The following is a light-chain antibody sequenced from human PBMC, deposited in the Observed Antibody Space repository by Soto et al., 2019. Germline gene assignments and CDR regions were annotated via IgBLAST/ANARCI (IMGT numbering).Light chain of an antibody. J-gene: IGKJ1*01. V-gene: IGKV3-20*01. CDR3: QRFGTSPPWT. CDR1: QSLSSSY. CDR2: GTS. Sequence: EIGLSQSPGTLSLSPGERATLSCRASQSLSSSYLAWYQQKPGQAPRLLIYGTSIRATGIPDRFSGSGSGTDFTLTITRLEPEDFAVYYCQRFGTSPPWTFGQGTKVDI.